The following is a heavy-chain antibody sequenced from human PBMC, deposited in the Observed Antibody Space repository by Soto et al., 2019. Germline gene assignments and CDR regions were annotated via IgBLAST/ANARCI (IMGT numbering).Heavy chain of an antibody. CDR1: GFTFTTYS. Sequence: PGGSLRLSCAASGFTFTTYSMNWVRQAPGQGLEWVALITNDGSNKYYADSVKGRFTISRDNSKNTLYLQMNSLRTEDTAVYYCARDRDYYDSSGPPRYFDYWGQGTLVTVSS. V-gene: IGHV3-30*03. D-gene: IGHD3-22*01. CDR2: ITNDGSNK. J-gene: IGHJ4*02. CDR3: ARDRDYYDSSGPPRYFDY.